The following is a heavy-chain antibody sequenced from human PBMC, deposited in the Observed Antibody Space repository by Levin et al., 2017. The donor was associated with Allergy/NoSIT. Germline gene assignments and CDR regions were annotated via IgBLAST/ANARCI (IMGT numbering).Heavy chain of an antibody. V-gene: IGHV3-7*01. J-gene: IGHJ4*02. CDR3: ARNSSGWYGAVDF. CDR1: GFTFSPYW. D-gene: IGHD6-19*01. CDR2: INQDGSEK. Sequence: GGSLRLSCAASGFTFSPYWMTWVRQAPGKGLEWVANINQDGSEKYYVDSVKGRFTISRDNAKNSLYLQMNSLRAEDTAGYQCARNSSGWYGAVDFWGQGTLATVSS.